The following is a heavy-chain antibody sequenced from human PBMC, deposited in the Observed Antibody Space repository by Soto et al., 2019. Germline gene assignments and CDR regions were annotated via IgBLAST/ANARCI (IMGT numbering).Heavy chain of an antibody. Sequence: SVKVSCKAAGYTFTGYYMHWVRQAPGQGLEWMGWINPKSGGTNYAQKFQGRVTMTRDTSISTAYMELSRLRSDDTAVYYCARDRGHCSSNGCWNFDNWGHGTLVTVSA. J-gene: IGHJ4*01. CDR1: GYTFTGYY. CDR2: INPKSGGT. D-gene: IGHD2-2*01. V-gene: IGHV1-2*02. CDR3: ARDRGHCSSNGCWNFDN.